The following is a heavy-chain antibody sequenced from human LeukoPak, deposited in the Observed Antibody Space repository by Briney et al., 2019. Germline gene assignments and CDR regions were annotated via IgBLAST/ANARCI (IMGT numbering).Heavy chain of an antibody. CDR3: ARWLYCSADICSGGDAFDI. J-gene: IGHJ3*02. CDR1: GGSINNYY. D-gene: IGHD2-15*01. V-gene: IGHV4-4*07. Sequence: SETLSLTCTVSGGSINNYYWSWIRQPAGKGQEWIGRIYTRGSTNSNPSPKSRVTMSVDTPKNQFSLRLSSVTAADTAVYYCARWLYCSADICSGGDAFDIWGQGTMVSVSS. CDR2: IYTRGST.